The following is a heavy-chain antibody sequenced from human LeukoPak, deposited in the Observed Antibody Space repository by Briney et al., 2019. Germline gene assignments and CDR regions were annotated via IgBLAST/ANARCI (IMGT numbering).Heavy chain of an antibody. CDR3: ARAEEQRWGYVDY. V-gene: IGHV3-7*04. J-gene: IGHJ4*02. Sequence: GGSLRLSCAASGFTFSSYWMTWVRQAPGKGLEWVANIKQDGSDKYYVDSVKGRFTISRDNAKNSLYLQMNSLRDEDTAVYYCARAEEQRWGYVDYWGQGTPVTVSS. CDR1: GFTFSSYW. CDR2: IKQDGSDK. D-gene: IGHD5-24*01.